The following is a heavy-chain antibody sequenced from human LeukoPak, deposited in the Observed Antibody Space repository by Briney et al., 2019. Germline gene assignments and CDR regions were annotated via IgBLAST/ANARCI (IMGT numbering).Heavy chain of an antibody. CDR2: ISAYNGNT. Sequence: GASVKVSCKASGYTFTSYGISWVRQAPGQGLEWMGWISAYNGNTNYAQKLQGRVTMTTDTSTSTAYMELRGLRSDDTAVYYCARGSSLAWQQLNDYWGQGTLVTVSS. J-gene: IGHJ4*02. V-gene: IGHV1-18*01. D-gene: IGHD6-13*01. CDR1: GYTFTSYG. CDR3: ARGSSLAWQQLNDY.